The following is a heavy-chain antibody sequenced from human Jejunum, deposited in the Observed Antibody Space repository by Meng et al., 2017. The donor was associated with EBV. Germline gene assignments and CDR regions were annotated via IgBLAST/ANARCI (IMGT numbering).Heavy chain of an antibody. CDR2: INHSGTT. V-gene: IGHV4-34*02. CDR1: GGSFNGYY. J-gene: IGHJ1*01. D-gene: IGHD2/OR15-2a*01. Sequence: QDHITQLGAGLLKPSETLSLTCGVYGGSFNGYYWTWIRQSPGKSLEWIGEINHSGTTNYNPSLRSRVIISVDTSKKQFSLTLTSVTAADTAVYYCARGVYGPTTRGREYFIHWGRGTLVTVSS. CDR3: ARGVYGPTTRGREYFIH.